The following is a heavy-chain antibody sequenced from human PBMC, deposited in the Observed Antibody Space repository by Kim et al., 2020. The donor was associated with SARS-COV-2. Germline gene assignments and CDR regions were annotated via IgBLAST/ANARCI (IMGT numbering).Heavy chain of an antibody. Sequence: SETLSLTCAVYGGSFSGYYWSWIRQPPGKGLEWIGEINHSGSTNYNPSLKSRVTISVDTSKNQFSLKLSSVTAADTAVYYCASGGDSSGYYFPVSPYYFDYWGQGTLVTVSS. J-gene: IGHJ4*02. D-gene: IGHD3-22*01. CDR1: GGSFSGYY. CDR2: INHSGST. V-gene: IGHV4-34*01. CDR3: ASGGDSSGYYFPVSPYYFDY.